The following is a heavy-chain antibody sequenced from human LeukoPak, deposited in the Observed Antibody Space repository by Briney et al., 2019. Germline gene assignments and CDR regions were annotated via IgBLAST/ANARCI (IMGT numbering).Heavy chain of an antibody. Sequence: PGASLRLSCAASRFTVSSYAISWVRQAPGKGLEWVSAISGSGGSTYYADSVKGRFTISRDNSKNTLYLQMNSLRAEDTAVYYCAKASGYSSGWYWFDPWGQGTLVTVSS. D-gene: IGHD6-19*01. V-gene: IGHV3-23*01. CDR2: ISGSGGST. J-gene: IGHJ5*02. CDR1: RFTVSSYA. CDR3: AKASGYSSGWYWFDP.